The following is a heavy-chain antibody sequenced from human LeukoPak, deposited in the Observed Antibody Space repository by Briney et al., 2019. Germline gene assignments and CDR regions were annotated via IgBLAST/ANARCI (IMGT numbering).Heavy chain of an antibody. Sequence: GGSLRLSCAASGFNLKTYTINWVRQAPGKGLEWVSSITSGSDLIYYADSVKDRLTISRDSANNSLYLQMSSLRAEDTAIYYCARDSSDFWFRTMDVWGKGTTVTVSS. V-gene: IGHV3-21*01. CDR2: ITSGSDLI. D-gene: IGHD3-3*01. J-gene: IGHJ6*03. CDR3: ARDSSDFWFRTMDV. CDR1: GFNLKTYT.